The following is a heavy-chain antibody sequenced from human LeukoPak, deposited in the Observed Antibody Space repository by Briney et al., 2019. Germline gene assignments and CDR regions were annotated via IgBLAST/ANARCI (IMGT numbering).Heavy chain of an antibody. CDR2: IYCTGST. J-gene: IGHJ5*02. V-gene: IGHV4-59*01. CDR3: ARGGNYWPQWWFDP. D-gene: IGHD1-26*01. CDR1: GGSISTYY. Sequence: PSETLSLTCTVSGGSISTYYWSWIRQPPGKGLEWICYIYCTGSTSYNPSLKSRVTMSLDASKNQFSLELNSVTPADTAVYYCARGGNYWPQWWFDPWGRGTLVSVSS.